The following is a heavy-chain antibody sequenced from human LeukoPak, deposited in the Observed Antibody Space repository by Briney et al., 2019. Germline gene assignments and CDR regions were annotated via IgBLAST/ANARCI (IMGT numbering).Heavy chain of an antibody. V-gene: IGHV4-4*02. J-gene: IGHJ4*02. D-gene: IGHD1-26*01. CDR2: VSLAGQN. Sequence: SGSLSLTCAASGCSISSTNWCRCVRHPPRGGQEGIAVVSLAGQNNYNHSVNGRVTISRDKANNQLYLKLTSVTAEDTAMYYFPRESGASCPFGYWGEGTLVIVPS. CDR3: PRESGASCPFGY. CDR1: GCSISSTNW.